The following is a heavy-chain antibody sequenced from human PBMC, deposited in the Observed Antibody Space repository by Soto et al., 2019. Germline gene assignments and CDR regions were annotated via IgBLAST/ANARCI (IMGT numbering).Heavy chain of an antibody. CDR3: ARVGGGSSSWDYCYGMDV. Sequence: QVQLVQSGAEVKKPGSSVKVSCKASGGTFSSYTISWVRQAPGQGLEWMGRIIPILGIANYAQKFQGRVTITADKSTSTAYMELSSLRSEDTAVYYCARVGGGSSSWDYCYGMDVWGQGTTVTVSS. V-gene: IGHV1-69*02. J-gene: IGHJ6*02. D-gene: IGHD6-13*01. CDR2: IIPILGIA. CDR1: GGTFSSYT.